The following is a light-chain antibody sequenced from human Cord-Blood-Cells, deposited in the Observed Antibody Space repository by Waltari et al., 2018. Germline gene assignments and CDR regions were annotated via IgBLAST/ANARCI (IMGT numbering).Light chain of an antibody. CDR2: EGS. J-gene: IGLJ3*02. Sequence: QSALTHPASVSGYPGQSFTMSCPGTSSSVGSSNLVSRYQQHPGKAPKPMIYEGSKRPSGVSNRFSGSKSGNTASLTISGLQAEDEADYYCCSYAGSSTWVFGGGTKLTVL. V-gene: IGLV2-23*01. CDR1: SSSVGSSNL. CDR3: CSYAGSSTWV.